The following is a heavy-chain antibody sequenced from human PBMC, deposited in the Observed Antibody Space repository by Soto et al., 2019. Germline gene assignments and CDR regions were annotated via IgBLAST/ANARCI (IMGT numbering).Heavy chain of an antibody. CDR3: AKWGNYYDSSGFDY. CDR1: GFTFSSYS. D-gene: IGHD3-22*01. Sequence: PGGSLRLSCAASGFTFSSYSMIWVRQAPGNGLEWVSSISSGSSYIHYADSVRGRFTISRDNSKNTLYLQMNSLRAEDTAVYYCAKWGNYYDSSGFDYWGQGTLVTVSS. V-gene: IGHV3-21*04. J-gene: IGHJ4*02. CDR2: ISSGSSYI.